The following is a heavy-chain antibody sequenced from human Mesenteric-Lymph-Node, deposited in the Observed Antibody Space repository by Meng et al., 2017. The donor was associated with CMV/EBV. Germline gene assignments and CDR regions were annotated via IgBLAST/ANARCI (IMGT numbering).Heavy chain of an antibody. CDR2: INHSGST. D-gene: IGHD3-9*01. CDR3: ARGSSYDILTGYFDY. CDR1: GGSFSGSY. Sequence: QGQLHTWGPWRLTPSGTLSVTSAVDGGSFSGSYWNWIRQSPEKGLEWIGEINHSGSTTYNPSFTSRIIISVDTSTNQISLNMSSVTAADTAVYYCARGSSYDILTGYFDYWGQGALVTVSS. V-gene: IGHV4-34*01. J-gene: IGHJ4*02.